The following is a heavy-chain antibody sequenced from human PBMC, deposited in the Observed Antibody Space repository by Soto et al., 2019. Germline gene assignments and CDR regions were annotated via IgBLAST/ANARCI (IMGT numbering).Heavy chain of an antibody. V-gene: IGHV3-7*05. D-gene: IGHD3-16*01. CDR2: IRGDGSEK. Sequence: GGSLRLSCAASGFIFSNYWMAWFRQAPGKGLEWVANIRGDGSEKYYEDSVKGRFTISRDNTKSSLSLQVNSLGAEDTAVYYCALSGVSGAYDCWGQGTIVIVSS. J-gene: IGHJ4*02. CDR3: ALSGVSGAYDC. CDR1: GFIFSNYW.